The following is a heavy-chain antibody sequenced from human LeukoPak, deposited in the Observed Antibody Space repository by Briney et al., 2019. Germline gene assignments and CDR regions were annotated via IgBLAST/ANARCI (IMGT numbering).Heavy chain of an antibody. D-gene: IGHD1-26*01. CDR2: INWNGGST. V-gene: IGHV3-20*04. J-gene: IGHJ6*03. CDR1: GFTFDDYG. CDR3: ARGGVGATVYYYYMDV. Sequence: PGGSLRLSCAASGFTFDDYGMSWVRQAPGKGLEWVSGINWNGGSTVYADSVKGRFTISRDNAKNSLYLQMNSLRAEDTALYYCARGGVGATVYYYYMDVWGKGTTVTVSS.